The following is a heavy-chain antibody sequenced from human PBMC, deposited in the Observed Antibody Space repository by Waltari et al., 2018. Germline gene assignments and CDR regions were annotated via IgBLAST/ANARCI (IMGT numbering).Heavy chain of an antibody. CDR3: ARGNXGXYFXDSKSSYYGMDX. CDR1: GGYFSXYY. J-gene: IGHJ6*02. CDR2: IEHRRSS. V-gene: IGHV4-34*01. Sequence: VQLQPWGXGXXKPSXTLXLTXAVYGGYFSXYYWSWVRQPPGKGLEWIGEIEHRRSSIYXPSLKXRVTVSVDASXKQFSLKLSSVTAADTVXYYCARGNXGXYFXDSKSSYYGMDXWGQGTTVTVSS. D-gene: IGHD2-15*01.